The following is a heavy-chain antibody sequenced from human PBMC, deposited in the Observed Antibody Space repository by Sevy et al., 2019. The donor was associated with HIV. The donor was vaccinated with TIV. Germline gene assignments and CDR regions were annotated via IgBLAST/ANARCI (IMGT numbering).Heavy chain of an antibody. J-gene: IGHJ4*02. CDR2: IWYDGSDK. CDR1: GFTFSSYG. D-gene: IGHD4-4*01. Sequence: GRSLRLSCAASGFTFSSYGMHWVRQAPGKGLEWVAVIWYDGSDKYYADSVKGRFTISRDNSKNTLYLQMNSLRAEDTAVYYCASGLMTTKLHYWGQGTLVTVSS. CDR3: ASGLMTTKLHY. V-gene: IGHV3-33*08.